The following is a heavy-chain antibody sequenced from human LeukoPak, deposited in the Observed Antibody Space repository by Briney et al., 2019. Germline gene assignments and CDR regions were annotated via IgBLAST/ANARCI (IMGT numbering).Heavy chain of an antibody. Sequence: SSETLSLTCTVSGYSISSGYYWGWIRQPPGKGLEWIGSIYHSGSTYYNPSLKSRVTISVDTSKNQFSLKLSSVTAADTAVYYCARDSSVSSIAALEGTGGRSGCYFDYWGQGTLVTVSS. V-gene: IGHV4-38-2*02. CDR1: GYSISSGYY. D-gene: IGHD6-6*01. J-gene: IGHJ4*02. CDR3: ARDSSVSSIAALEGTGGRSGCYFDY. CDR2: IYHSGST.